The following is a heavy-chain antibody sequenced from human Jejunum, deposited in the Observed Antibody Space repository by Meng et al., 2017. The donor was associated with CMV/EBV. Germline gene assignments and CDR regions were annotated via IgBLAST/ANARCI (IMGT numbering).Heavy chain of an antibody. CDR3: ARTVGYTYGLGN. Sequence: EVQLVESGGALIQPGGXXXLSCAASGFSVSSNYMSWVRQAPGKGLEWVSHIYADGSTYYAGSVKGRFTISRDNPKNTLYLQMNTLRAEDTAVFYCARTVGYTYGLGNWGQGTLVTVSS. CDR1: GFSVSSNY. CDR2: IYADGST. J-gene: IGHJ4*02. V-gene: IGHV3-53*01. D-gene: IGHD5-18*01.